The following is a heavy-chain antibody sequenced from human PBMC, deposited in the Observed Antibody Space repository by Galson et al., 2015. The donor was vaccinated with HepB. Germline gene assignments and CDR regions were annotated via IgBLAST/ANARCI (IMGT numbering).Heavy chain of an antibody. CDR3: ASQDGHI. Sequence: CAISGDSVSSNSASWNWIRQSPSRGLEWLGRTYYRSKWYNDYAVSVKSRITITSDTSKNQFSLQLKSVTPEDTAVYYCASQDGHIWGQRTLVTVS. J-gene: IGHJ4*02. V-gene: IGHV6-1*01. CDR1: GDSVSSNSAS. CDR2: TYYRSKWYN. D-gene: IGHD2-15*01.